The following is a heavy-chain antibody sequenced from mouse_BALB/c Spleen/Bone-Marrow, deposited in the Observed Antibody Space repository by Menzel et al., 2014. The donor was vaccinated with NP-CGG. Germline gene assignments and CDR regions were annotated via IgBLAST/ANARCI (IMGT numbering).Heavy chain of an antibody. CDR3: ARGGHVFSLDY. CDR2: IDTSDSYI. D-gene: IGHD3-3*01. Sequence: QVQLQQSGAEFVMPGASVKMSCKASGYTFTDKWMHWVKQRPGQGLEWIGAIDTSDSYINYNQKFKGKASLTVDASSSTAYMHLSSLTSDDSAVYYCARGGHVFSLDYWGQGTSVIVSS. J-gene: IGHJ4*01. CDR1: GYTFTDKW. V-gene: IGHV1-69*01.